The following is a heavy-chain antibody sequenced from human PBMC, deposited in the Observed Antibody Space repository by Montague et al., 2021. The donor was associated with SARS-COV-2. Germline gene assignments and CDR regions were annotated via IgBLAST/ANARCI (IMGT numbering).Heavy chain of an antibody. CDR1: GFTFSNYA. J-gene: IGHJ1*01. V-gene: IGHV3-23*05. D-gene: IGHD3-22*01. CDR3: TKYYYDSDGYYLAEYFQH. CDR2: ISSSGSST. Sequence: SLRLSCEASGFTFSNYAMSWVRQAPGKGLEWVSFISSSGSSTRYAASVMGRFTIPRDNSKSTLYLQMSSLRVEDTAIYYCTKYYYDSDGYYLAEYFQHWGQGTLVTVSS.